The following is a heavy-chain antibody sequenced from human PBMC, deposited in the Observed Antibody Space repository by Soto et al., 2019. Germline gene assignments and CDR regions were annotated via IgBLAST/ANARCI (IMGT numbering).Heavy chain of an antibody. CDR2: ISYDGSNK. Sequence: QVQLVESGGGVVQPGRSLRLSCAASGFTFRSYAMHWVRQTPGKGLEWVAVISYDGSNKYYADSVKGRFSISRDNSKNTVYLQMNSLRAEDTAVYYCAREAEAVDFWGQGTLVTVSS. V-gene: IGHV3-30-3*01. CDR1: GFTFRSYA. D-gene: IGHD2-15*01. J-gene: IGHJ4*02. CDR3: AREAEAVDF.